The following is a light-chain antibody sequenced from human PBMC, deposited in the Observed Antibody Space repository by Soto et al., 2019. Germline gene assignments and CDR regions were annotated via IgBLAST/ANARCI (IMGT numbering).Light chain of an antibody. V-gene: IGKV1-9*01. CDR2: AAS. CDR1: QGISSY. CDR3: QQLNSYPLFT. Sequence: IQLTQSPASLSASVGDRVTITCRASQGISSYLAWYQQKPGKAPKLLIYAASTLQSGVPSRFSGSGSGTDFTLTISSLQPEDFATYYCQQLNSYPLFTFGPGTIVDIK. J-gene: IGKJ3*01.